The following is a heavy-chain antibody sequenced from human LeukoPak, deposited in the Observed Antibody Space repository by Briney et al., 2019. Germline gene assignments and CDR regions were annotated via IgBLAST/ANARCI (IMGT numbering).Heavy chain of an antibody. Sequence: SETLSLTCTVSGGSISSYYWSWIRQPPGKGLEWIGYIYYSGSTNYNPSLKSRVTISVDTSKNQFSLKLSSVTAADTAVYYCARGGGSPLGYWGQGTLVTVSS. CDR3: ARGGGSPLGY. CDR1: GGSISSYY. J-gene: IGHJ4*02. CDR2: IYYSGST. V-gene: IGHV4-59*01. D-gene: IGHD1-26*01.